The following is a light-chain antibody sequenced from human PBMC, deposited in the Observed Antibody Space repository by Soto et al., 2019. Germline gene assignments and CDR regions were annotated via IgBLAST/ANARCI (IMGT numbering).Light chain of an antibody. Sequence: EIVLTQSPATLSLSPGESVTLSCRASQSVSNYLVCYQHKPGHAPRLLINDASTRATGLPARISGSGSGTDFTLTISSLEPEDFAMYYCHQRSNWPHTFGRGTRVQIK. CDR3: HQRSNWPHT. CDR2: DAS. CDR1: QSVSNY. V-gene: IGKV3-11*01. J-gene: IGKJ4*01.